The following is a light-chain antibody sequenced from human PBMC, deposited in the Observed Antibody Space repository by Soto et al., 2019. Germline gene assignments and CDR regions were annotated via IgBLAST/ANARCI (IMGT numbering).Light chain of an antibody. J-gene: IGKJ1*01. CDR2: RVY. CDR3: QQHGSSPWT. CDR1: QSISNNY. Sequence: EIVLTQSPGTVSLSPGERATLSCRASQSISNNYLTWYQQKPGQAPMLLIYRVYNRATGIPDRFSGSGSGTDFTLTISRLEPEDFAVYFCQQHGSSPWTFGQGTKVEI. V-gene: IGKV3-20*01.